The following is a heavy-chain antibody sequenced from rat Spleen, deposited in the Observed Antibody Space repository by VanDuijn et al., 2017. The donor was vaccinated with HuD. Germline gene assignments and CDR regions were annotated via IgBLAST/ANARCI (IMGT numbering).Heavy chain of an antibody. Sequence: EVQLQESGPGLVKPSQSLSLTCSVTGYSITSNYWGWIRKFPGNKMEWMGYISYSGSTSYNPSLKSRISITRDTSKNQFFLQLNSVTTEDTATYYCARYRDSYAHVGIFDYWGQGVMVTVSS. J-gene: IGHJ2*01. CDR3: ARYRDSYAHVGIFDY. CDR2: ISYSGST. V-gene: IGHV3-1*01. D-gene: IGHD1-12*01. CDR1: GYSITSNY.